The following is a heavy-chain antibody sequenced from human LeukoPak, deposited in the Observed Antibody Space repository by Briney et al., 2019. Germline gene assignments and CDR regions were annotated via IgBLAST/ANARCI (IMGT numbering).Heavy chain of an antibody. V-gene: IGHV3-23*01. J-gene: IGHJ4*02. D-gene: IGHD2-15*01. CDR2: ISGSGGST. CDR3: AKDSCSGGSCYHDY. Sequence: GGFLRLSCAASGFTFSSYVMSWVRQAPGKGLEWVSAISGSGGSTYYADSVKGRFTISRDNSKNTLYLQMNSLRAEDTAVYYCAKDSCSGGSCYHDYWGQGTLVTVPS. CDR1: GFTFSSYV.